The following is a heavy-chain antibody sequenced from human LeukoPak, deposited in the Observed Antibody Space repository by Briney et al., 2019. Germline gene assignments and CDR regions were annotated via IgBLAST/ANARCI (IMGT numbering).Heavy chain of an antibody. CDR3: ARDAAVQQLDYYYYYMDV. D-gene: IGHD6-13*01. Sequence: GGSLRLSCAASGFTFSNYWMSWVRQAPGKGLEWVANIKQDGSEKYYVDSVKGRFTISRDNAKNSLYLHMNSLRAEDTAVYYCARDAAVQQLDYYYYYMDVWGKGTTVTVSS. CDR1: GFTFSNYW. J-gene: IGHJ6*03. CDR2: IKQDGSEK. V-gene: IGHV3-7*01.